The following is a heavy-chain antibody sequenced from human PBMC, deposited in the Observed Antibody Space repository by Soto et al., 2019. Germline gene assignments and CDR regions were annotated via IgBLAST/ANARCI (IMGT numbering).Heavy chain of an antibody. CDR2: IYYSGST. CDR3: AAQLLSSYYYYYGMDV. J-gene: IGHJ6*02. Sequence: KTSKTLSLTCTVSGGSMSSSSYYWGWIRQPPGKGLEWIGSIYYSGSTYYNPSLKSRVTISVDTSKNQFSLKLSSVTAADTAVYYCAAQLLSSYYYYYGMDVWGQGTTVTVSS. V-gene: IGHV4-39*01. CDR1: GGSMSSSSYY. D-gene: IGHD2-2*01.